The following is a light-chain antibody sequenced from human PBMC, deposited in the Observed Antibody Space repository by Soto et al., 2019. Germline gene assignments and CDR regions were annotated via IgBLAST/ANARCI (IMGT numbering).Light chain of an antibody. CDR2: EVS. V-gene: IGLV2-8*01. Sequence: SVLTQTPSAPGTPGQSVPISCIGTSSDDGGYNYITWYQQHLGKAPKLMMYEVSKRPSGVPDRFSDSKPGSTASLSVSVLQAEDEAEYYCSSYAASYDVGVFGGGTQPSVL. J-gene: IGLJ2*01. CDR3: SSYAASYDVGV. CDR1: SSDDGGYNY.